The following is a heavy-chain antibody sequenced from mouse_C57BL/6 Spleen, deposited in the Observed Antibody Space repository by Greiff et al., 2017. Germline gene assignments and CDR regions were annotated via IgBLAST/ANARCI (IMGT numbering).Heavy chain of an antibody. D-gene: IGHD3-2*02. Sequence: VKLMESGAELVKPGASVKISCKASGYAFSSYWMNWVKQRPGKGLEWIGQIYPGDGDTNYNGKFKGKATLTADKSSSTAYMQLSSLTSEDSAVYFCARSRAAQAEFAYWGQGTLVTVSA. J-gene: IGHJ3*01. CDR1: GYAFSSYW. CDR2: IYPGDGDT. CDR3: ARSRAAQAEFAY. V-gene: IGHV1-80*01.